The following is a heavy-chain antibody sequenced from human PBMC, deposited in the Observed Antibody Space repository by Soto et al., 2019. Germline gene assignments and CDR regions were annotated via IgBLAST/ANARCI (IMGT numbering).Heavy chain of an antibody. CDR1: GFTFSNYD. Sequence: SGFTFSNYDMHWVRQATGKGLEWVSTISTAGNTYSPGSVKGRFTISRENAKNSLYLQMNSLRVDDTAVYYCARGRDSGLYYFDYWGRGTLVTVSS. CDR2: ISTAGNT. D-gene: IGHD2-21*01. J-gene: IGHJ4*02. CDR3: ARGRDSGLYYFDY. V-gene: IGHV3-13*01.